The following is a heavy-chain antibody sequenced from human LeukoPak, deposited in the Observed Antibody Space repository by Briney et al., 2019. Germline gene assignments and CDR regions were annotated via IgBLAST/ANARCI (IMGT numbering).Heavy chain of an antibody. J-gene: IGHJ4*02. Sequence: GGPLSLSCEASGLPFITYWMPWVRKAPGKGLEWVANIKQDGSEKYYVDSVKGRFTISRDNAKNSLYLQMNSLRAEDTAVYYCARRYFDYWGQGTLVTVSS. CDR1: GLPFITYW. V-gene: IGHV3-7*01. CDR2: IKQDGSEK. CDR3: ARRYFDY.